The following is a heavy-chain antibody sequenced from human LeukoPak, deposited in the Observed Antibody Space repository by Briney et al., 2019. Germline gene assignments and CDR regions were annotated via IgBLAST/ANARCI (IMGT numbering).Heavy chain of an antibody. D-gene: IGHD1-26*01. Sequence: PGGSLRLSCAASGFTVSSNYMSWVRQAPGKGLEWVSVVYSGGSTYYADSVKGRFTVSRDTSKNTLYLQMNSLRAGDTAVYYCASSGSYYAGFDYWGQGTLVTVSS. CDR3: ASSGSYYAGFDY. J-gene: IGHJ4*02. CDR1: GFTVSSNY. CDR2: VYSGGST. V-gene: IGHV3-53*01.